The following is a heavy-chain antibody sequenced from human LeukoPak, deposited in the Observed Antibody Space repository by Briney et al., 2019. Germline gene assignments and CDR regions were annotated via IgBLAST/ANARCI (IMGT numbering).Heavy chain of an antibody. J-gene: IGHJ4*02. CDR1: GFIFSSYA. D-gene: IGHD4/OR15-4a*01. Sequence: GGSLRLSCAASGFIFSSYAFHWVRLPPGKGLEWVAFIRYDATEKYYADSVKGRFTISRDNSKNTLYLQMNSLRAEDTAVYYCARRAGAYSHPYDYWGQGTLVTVSS. CDR3: ARRAGAYSHPYDY. CDR2: IRYDATEK. V-gene: IGHV3-30*02.